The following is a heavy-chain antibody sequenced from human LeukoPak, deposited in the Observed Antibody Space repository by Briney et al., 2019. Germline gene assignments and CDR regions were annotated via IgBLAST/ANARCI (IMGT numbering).Heavy chain of an antibody. CDR2: INPNSGGT. CDR3: ARDPPAGYYDSSGYLDY. D-gene: IGHD3-22*01. CDR1: GYTFTGYY. Sequence: ASVKVSCKASGYTFTGYYMHWVRQAPGQGLEWMGWINPNSGGTNYAQKFQGRVTMTRDTSISTAYKELSRLRSDDTAVYYCARDPPAGYYDSSGYLDYWGQGTLVTVSS. J-gene: IGHJ4*02. V-gene: IGHV1-2*02.